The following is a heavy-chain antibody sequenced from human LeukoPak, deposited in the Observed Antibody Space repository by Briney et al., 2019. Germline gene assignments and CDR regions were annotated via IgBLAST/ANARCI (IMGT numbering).Heavy chain of an antibody. Sequence: GGSLRLSCAASDFSFITYAMSWVRQAPGKGLEWVSTISGGGDATYYADSVKGRFTISRDNSKNTLSLQMNSLRAEDTAVYFCLYGGYFQHWGQGTLVTVSS. J-gene: IGHJ1*01. CDR1: DFSFITYA. CDR2: ISGGGDAT. V-gene: IGHV3-23*01. CDR3: LYGGYFQH. D-gene: IGHD3-16*01.